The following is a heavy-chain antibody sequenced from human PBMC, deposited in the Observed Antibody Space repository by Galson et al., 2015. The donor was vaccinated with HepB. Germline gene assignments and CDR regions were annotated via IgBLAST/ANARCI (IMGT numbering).Heavy chain of an antibody. D-gene: IGHD4-17*01. Sequence: SVKVSCKASGYTFTSYYMHWVRQAPGQGLEWMGIINPSGGSTSYAQKLQGRVTMTRDTSTSTVYMELSSLRSEDTAVYYCARDPPPDYGDYLRGMDVWGRGTTVTVSS. J-gene: IGHJ6*02. V-gene: IGHV1-46*04. CDR3: ARDPPPDYGDYLRGMDV. CDR2: INPSGGST. CDR1: GYTFTSYY.